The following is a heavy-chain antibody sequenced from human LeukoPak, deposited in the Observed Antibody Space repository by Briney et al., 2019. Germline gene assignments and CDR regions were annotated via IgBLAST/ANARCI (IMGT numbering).Heavy chain of an antibody. CDR3: AKDGRSSAPH. CDR1: GFPGITFSNA. Sequence: GGSLRLSCAASGFPGITFSNAWMNWVRQAPGKGLEWVSGITNSGGGPSSADSVKGRFTISRDNSKNTPYLQMNSLRAEDTAVYYCAKDGRSSAPHWGQGTLVTVSS. D-gene: IGHD6-6*01. CDR2: ITNSGGGP. V-gene: IGHV3-23*01. J-gene: IGHJ4*02.